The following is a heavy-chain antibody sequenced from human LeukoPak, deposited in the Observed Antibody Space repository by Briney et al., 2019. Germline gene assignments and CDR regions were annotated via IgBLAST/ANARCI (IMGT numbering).Heavy chain of an antibody. CDR1: GYTFTNYF. D-gene: IGHD3-22*01. CDR3: AREHYYDSSTGFDY. CDR2: INPSADRS. Sequence: ASVKVSCKASGYTFTNYFIHWVRQAPGQGLEWMGIINPSADRSSYAQKFQGRVTMTTDTSTSTAYMELRSLRSDDTAVYYCAREHYYDSSTGFDYWGQGTLVTVSS. V-gene: IGHV1-46*01. J-gene: IGHJ4*02.